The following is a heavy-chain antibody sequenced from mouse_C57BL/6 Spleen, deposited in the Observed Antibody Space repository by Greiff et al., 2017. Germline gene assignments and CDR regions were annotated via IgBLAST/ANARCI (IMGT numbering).Heavy chain of an antibody. Sequence: QVQLQQSGAELVKPGASVKISCKASGYAFSSYWMNWVKQRPGKGLEWIGQIYPGDGDTNYNGKFKGKATLTADKSSSTAYMQLSSLTSEDSAVYFCARGDPKNYAMDYWGQGTSVTVSS. CDR3: ARGDPKNYAMDY. V-gene: IGHV1-80*01. J-gene: IGHJ4*01. CDR1: GYAFSSYW. CDR2: IYPGDGDT.